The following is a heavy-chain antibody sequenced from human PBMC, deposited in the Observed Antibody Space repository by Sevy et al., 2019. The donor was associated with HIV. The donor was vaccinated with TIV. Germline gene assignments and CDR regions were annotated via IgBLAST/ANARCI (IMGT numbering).Heavy chain of an antibody. D-gene: IGHD3-22*01. CDR1: GFTFSSYA. J-gene: IGHJ6*02. CDR2: ISYDGSNK. Sequence: GGYLRLSCAASGFTFSSYAMHWVRQAPGKGLEWVAVISYDGSNKYYADSVKGRFTISRDNSKNTLYLQMNSLRAEDTAVYYCARDFGGYYYDSSGYYRSAGMDVWGQGTTVTVSS. CDR3: ARDFGGYYYDSSGYYRSAGMDV. V-gene: IGHV3-30-3*01.